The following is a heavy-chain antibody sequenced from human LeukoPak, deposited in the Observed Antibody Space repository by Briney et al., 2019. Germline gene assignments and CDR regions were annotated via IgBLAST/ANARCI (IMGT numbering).Heavy chain of an antibody. D-gene: IGHD1/OR15-1a*01. J-gene: IGHJ4*02. V-gene: IGHV4-39*01. Sequence: SETLSLTCSVSGGSISSGDCDWGWIRQPPGKGLEWIGTIYSSGSTYYNPSLTSRASISVDTSKNQFSLKLRSVTAADTAVYYCAGSRYNGNNAYWGLGTQVAVSS. CDR2: IYSSGST. CDR3: AGSRYNGNNAY. CDR1: GGSISSGDCD.